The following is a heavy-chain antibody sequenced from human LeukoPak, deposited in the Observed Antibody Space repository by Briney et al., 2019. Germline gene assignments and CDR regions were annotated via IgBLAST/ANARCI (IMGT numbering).Heavy chain of an antibody. Sequence: GASVKVSCKVSGYTLTELSMRWVRQAPGKGLEWRGGFDPEDGEIVYAQKFQDRLTMTEDTSTDTAYMELNNLRSEDTAVYYCAAWRRPYYYDMDAWGKGTTVTVSS. D-gene: IGHD1-1*01. J-gene: IGHJ6*03. CDR2: FDPEDGEI. CDR1: GYTLTELS. V-gene: IGHV1-24*01. CDR3: AAWRRPYYYDMDA.